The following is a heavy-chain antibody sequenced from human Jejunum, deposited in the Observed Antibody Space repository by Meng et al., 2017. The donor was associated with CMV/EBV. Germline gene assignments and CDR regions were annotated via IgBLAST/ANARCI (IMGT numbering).Heavy chain of an antibody. D-gene: IGHD3-16*01. Sequence: SGFTFSSYAMNWVRQAPGKGLVWISVFYISGRSTYYADSVKGRFTISRDNSKNMVYLQMNNLRVEDTAVYYCAKDRGGSDDAYDVWGQGAAVTVSS. CDR1: GFTFSSYA. V-gene: IGHV3-23*03. CDR2: FYISGRST. J-gene: IGHJ3*01. CDR3: AKDRGGSDDAYDV.